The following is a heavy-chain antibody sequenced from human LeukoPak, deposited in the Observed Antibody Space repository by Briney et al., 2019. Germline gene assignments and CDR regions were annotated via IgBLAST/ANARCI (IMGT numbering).Heavy chain of an antibody. J-gene: IGHJ4*02. CDR3: AKGPCVAAAGCYFDY. Sequence: GGSLRLSCAASGFTFSNNAMNWVRQAPGKGLEWVSGISGSGGTTYYADFVKGRLIISRDNSKNTLYLQMNSLRAEDTAVYYCAKGPCVAAAGCYFDYWGQGTLVTVSS. D-gene: IGHD6-13*01. CDR1: GFTFSNNA. V-gene: IGHV3-23*01. CDR2: ISGSGGTT.